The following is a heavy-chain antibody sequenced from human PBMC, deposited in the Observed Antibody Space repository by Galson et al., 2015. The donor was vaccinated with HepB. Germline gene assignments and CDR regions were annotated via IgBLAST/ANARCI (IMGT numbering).Heavy chain of an antibody. CDR1: GFTFTRYT. CDR3: VKEGSWFGGDWFDP. V-gene: IGHV3-23*01. D-gene: IGHD3-16*01. Sequence: SLRLSCAASGFTFTRYTMGWVRQAPGKGLKWVSSLSVNGDISYYEDSVKGRFTISRDNSKKMVYLQMDNLRAEDTAVYYCVKEGSWFGGDWFDPWGQGALVTVS. J-gene: IGHJ5*02. CDR2: LSVNGDIS.